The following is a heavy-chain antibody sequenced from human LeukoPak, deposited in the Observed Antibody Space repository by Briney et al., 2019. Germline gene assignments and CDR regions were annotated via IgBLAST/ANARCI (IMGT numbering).Heavy chain of an antibody. Sequence: GGSLRLSCAASGFTFSDYYMSWIRPAPGKGLEWVSYISSSGSTIYYADSVKGRFTISRDNAKNSLYLQMNSLRAEDTAVYYCAKEGMDSSGWYRVGYYYYYMDVWGKGTTVTVSS. J-gene: IGHJ6*03. V-gene: IGHV3-11*04. D-gene: IGHD6-19*01. CDR1: GFTFSDYY. CDR2: ISSSGSTI. CDR3: AKEGMDSSGWYRVGYYYYYMDV.